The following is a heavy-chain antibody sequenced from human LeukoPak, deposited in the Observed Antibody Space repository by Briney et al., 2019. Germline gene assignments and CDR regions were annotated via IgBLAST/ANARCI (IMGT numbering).Heavy chain of an antibody. CDR2: IFPGDSDT. CDR1: GNSITTYW. D-gene: IGHD3-16*01. V-gene: IGHV5-51*01. Sequence: GESLKISCKASGNSITTYWIGWVRQQPGKGLEWMGPIFPGDSDTKYSPSFQGHVTISPDKSISTAYLHWSSLKASDTAMYYCATYFAGAETFDIWGQGTMVTVSS. J-gene: IGHJ3*02. CDR3: ATYFAGAETFDI.